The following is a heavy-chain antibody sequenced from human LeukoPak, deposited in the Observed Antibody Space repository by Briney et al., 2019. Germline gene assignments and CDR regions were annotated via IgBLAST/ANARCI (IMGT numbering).Heavy chain of an antibody. CDR1: GGSLSSYY. D-gene: IGHD3-22*01. V-gene: IGHV4-59*01. CDR2: IYYSGST. Sequence: PSETLSLTCTVSGGSLSSYYWSWIRQPPGKGLEWIGYIYYSGSTNYNPSLKSRVTISVDTSKNQFSLKLSSVTAADTAVYYCARDFAGYYYDSSGYYGDAFDTWGQGTMVTVSS. J-gene: IGHJ3*02. CDR3: ARDFAGYYYDSSGYYGDAFDT.